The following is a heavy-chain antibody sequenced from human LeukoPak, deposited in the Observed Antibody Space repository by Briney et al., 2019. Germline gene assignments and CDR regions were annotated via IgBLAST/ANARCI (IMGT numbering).Heavy chain of an antibody. CDR2: IYYSGTT. Sequence: SETLSLTCTVSGGSISSYYWTWIRQPPGKELEWIGYIYYSGTTNYNPSFDKSRVTISLDSSKNQFSLKLSSVTAADTALYYCARGYSSSSYYFEYWGQGILVIVSS. CDR3: ARGYSSSSYYFEY. J-gene: IGHJ4*02. D-gene: IGHD6-6*01. V-gene: IGHV4-59*01. CDR1: GGSISSYY.